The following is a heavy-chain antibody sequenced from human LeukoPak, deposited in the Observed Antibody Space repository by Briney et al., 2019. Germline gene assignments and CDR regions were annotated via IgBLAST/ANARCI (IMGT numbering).Heavy chain of an antibody. D-gene: IGHD5-18*01. Sequence: ASVKVSCKASGYTFTGYYIHWMRQAPGQGLEWMGWINPNSGGTDYAQKFQGRVTMTRDTSISTAYIEVSRLRSDDTAVYYCVKGGYVDPALIKGVVFDYWGQGTPVTVSS. J-gene: IGHJ4*02. CDR2: INPNSGGT. V-gene: IGHV1-2*02. CDR1: GYTFTGYY. CDR3: VKGGYVDPALIKGVVFDY.